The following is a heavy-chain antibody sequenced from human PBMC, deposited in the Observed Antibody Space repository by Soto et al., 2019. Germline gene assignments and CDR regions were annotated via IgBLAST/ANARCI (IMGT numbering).Heavy chain of an antibody. J-gene: IGHJ6*02. Sequence: SETLSLTCTVSGGSISSGGYYWSWIRQHPGKGLEWIGYIYYSGSTYYNPSLKSRVTISVDRSKNQFSLKLSSVTAADTAVYYCARGGAAAGNYYYYYGMDVWGQGTTVTVSS. D-gene: IGHD6-13*01. CDR1: GGSISSGGYY. CDR3: ARGGAAAGNYYYYYGMDV. V-gene: IGHV4-31*03. CDR2: IYYSGST.